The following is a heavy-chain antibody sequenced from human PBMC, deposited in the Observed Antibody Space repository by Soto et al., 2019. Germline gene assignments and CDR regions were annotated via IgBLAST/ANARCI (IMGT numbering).Heavy chain of an antibody. V-gene: IGHV1-69*01. J-gene: IGHJ6*02. CDR3: SIVTAYGMDV. CDR2: IIPVYGTP. D-gene: IGHD2-15*01. Sequence: QVQLEQSGAEVKKPGSSLKVSCKATGGTFNKYAISWVRQAPGQGLEWMAGIIPVYGTPNYAQRFQDRVTIIADESTTTAYMEVNSLTSEHTAIYYCSIVTAYGMDVWGPGTTVIVSS. CDR1: GGTFNKYA.